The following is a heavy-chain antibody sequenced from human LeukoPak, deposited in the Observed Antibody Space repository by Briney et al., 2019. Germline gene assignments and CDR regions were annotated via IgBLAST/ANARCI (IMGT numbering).Heavy chain of an antibody. CDR1: GYSISSGYY. J-gene: IGHJ4*02. CDR3: ARGPMPHYYDSSGYHYRGVGYFDY. D-gene: IGHD3-22*01. Sequence: SETLSLTCAVSGYSISSGYYWGWIRQPPGKGLEWIGSIYHSGSTYYNPSLKSRVTISVDTSKNQFSLKLSSATAADTAVYYCARGPMPHYYDSSGYHYRGVGYFDYWGQGTLVTVSS. V-gene: IGHV4-38-2*01. CDR2: IYHSGST.